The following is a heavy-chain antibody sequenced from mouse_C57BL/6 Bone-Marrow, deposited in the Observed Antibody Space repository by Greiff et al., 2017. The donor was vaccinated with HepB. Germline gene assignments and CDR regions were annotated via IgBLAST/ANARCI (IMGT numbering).Heavy chain of an antibody. D-gene: IGHD1-1*01. V-gene: IGHV1-64*01. CDR1: GYTFTSYW. CDR3: AREDYGGY. Sequence: QVQLQQPGAELVKPGASVKLSCKASGYTFTSYWMHWVKQRPGQGLEWIGMIHPNSGSTNYNVKFKIKAILTVDKSSSTAYMQLSSLTSEDSAVYYCAREDYGGYWGQGTTLTVSS. CDR2: IHPNSGST. J-gene: IGHJ2*01.